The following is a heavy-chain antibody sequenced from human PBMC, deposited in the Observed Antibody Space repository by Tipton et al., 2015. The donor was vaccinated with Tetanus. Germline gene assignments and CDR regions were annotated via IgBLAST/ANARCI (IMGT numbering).Heavy chain of an antibody. CDR3: AKPPPYGYNYWYFDY. CDR2: ISGTSGSGGST. V-gene: IGHV3-23*01. D-gene: IGHD5-24*01. Sequence: SLRLSCAASGFTFSSYAMSWVRQAPGKGLERVSAISGTSGSGGSTYYADSVKGRFTISRDNSKNTLYLQMNSLRAEDMAVYYCAKPPPYGYNYWYFDYWGQGTLVTVSS. J-gene: IGHJ4*02. CDR1: GFTFSSYA.